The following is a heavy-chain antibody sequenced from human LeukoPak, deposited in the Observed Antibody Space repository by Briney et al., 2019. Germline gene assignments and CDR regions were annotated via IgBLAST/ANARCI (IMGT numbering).Heavy chain of an antibody. Sequence: SQTLSLTCTVSGGSISSGGYYWSWIRQPPGKGLEWIGYIYHSGSTYYNPSLKSRVTISVDRSKNQFSLKLSSVTAADTAVYYCARRITIFGVAYYYYYMDVWGKGTTVTVSS. J-gene: IGHJ6*03. CDR2: IYHSGST. D-gene: IGHD3-3*01. V-gene: IGHV4-30-2*01. CDR1: GGSISSGGYY. CDR3: ARRITIFGVAYYYYYMDV.